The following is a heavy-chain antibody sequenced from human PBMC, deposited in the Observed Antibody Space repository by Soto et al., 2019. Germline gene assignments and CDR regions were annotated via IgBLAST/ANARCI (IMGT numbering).Heavy chain of an antibody. CDR2: IYYSGST. J-gene: IGHJ6*03. CDR3: ARRGDSGYDYHYYYYMDV. D-gene: IGHD5-12*01. V-gene: IGHV4-59*08. CDR1: GGSISSYY. Sequence: SSETLSLTCTVSGGSISSYYWSWVRQPPGKGLEWIGYIYYSGSTNYNPSLKSRVTISVDTSKNQFSLKLSSVTAADTAVYYCARRGDSGYDYHYYYYMDVWGKGTTVTVSS.